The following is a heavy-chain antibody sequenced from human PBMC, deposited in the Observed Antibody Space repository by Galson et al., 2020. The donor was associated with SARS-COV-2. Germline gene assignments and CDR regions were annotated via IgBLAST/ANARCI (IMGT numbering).Heavy chain of an antibody. J-gene: IGHJ4*02. D-gene: IGHD4-17*01. Sequence: LTCAVSGGSISSGGYSWSWIRQPPGKGLEWIGYIYHSGSTYYNPSLKSRVTISVDRSKNQFSLKLSSVTAADTAVYYCARTKPDYSLDYWGQGTLVTVSS. V-gene: IGHV4-30-2*01. CDR3: ARTKPDYSLDY. CDR2: IYHSGST. CDR1: GGSISSGGYS.